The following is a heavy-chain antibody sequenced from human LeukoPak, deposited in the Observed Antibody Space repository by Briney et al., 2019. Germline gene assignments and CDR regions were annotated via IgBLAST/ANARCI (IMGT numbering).Heavy chain of an antibody. Sequence: GGSLRLSCAASGLTFSSYSMNWVRQAPGKGLEWVSYISSSSSTIYYADSVKGRFTISRDNAKNSLYLQMNSLRAEDTAVYYCARERGGGYIAAFDIWGQGTMVTVSS. CDR3: ARERGGGYIAAFDI. J-gene: IGHJ3*02. CDR2: ISSSSSTI. D-gene: IGHD5-18*01. CDR1: GLTFSSYS. V-gene: IGHV3-48*04.